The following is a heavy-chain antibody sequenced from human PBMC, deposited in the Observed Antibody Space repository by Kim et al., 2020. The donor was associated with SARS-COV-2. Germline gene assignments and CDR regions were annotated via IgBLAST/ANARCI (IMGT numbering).Heavy chain of an antibody. CDR1: GFTFSSYG. J-gene: IGHJ6*02. CDR3: AKDGRLRQTLNYGMDV. CDR2: ISYDGSNK. V-gene: IGHV3-30*18. Sequence: GGSLRLSCAASGFTFSSYGMHWVRQAPGKGLEWVAVISYDGSNKYYADSVKGRFTISRDNSKNTLYLQMNSLRAEDTAVYYCAKDGRLRQTLNYGMDVWGQGTTVTVSS. D-gene: IGHD5-12*01.